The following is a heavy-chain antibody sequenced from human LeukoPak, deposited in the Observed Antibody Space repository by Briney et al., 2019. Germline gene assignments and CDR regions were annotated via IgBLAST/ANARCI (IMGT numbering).Heavy chain of an antibody. J-gene: IGHJ6*03. D-gene: IGHD3-10*01. CDR3: ARDLLRITMVRGVADHYMDV. V-gene: IGHV1-2*02. Sequence: ASVKVSCKASGYTFTSYYMHWVRQAPGQGLEWMGWINPNSGGTNYAQKFQGRVTMTRDTSISTAYMELSRLRSDDTAVYYCARDLLRITMVRGVADHYMDVWGKGTTVTVSS. CDR2: INPNSGGT. CDR1: GYTFTSYY.